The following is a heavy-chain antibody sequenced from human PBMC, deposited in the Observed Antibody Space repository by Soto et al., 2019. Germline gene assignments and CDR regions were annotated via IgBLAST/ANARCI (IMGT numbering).Heavy chain of an antibody. CDR3: ARDRDSNYEPLNY. D-gene: IGHD4-4*01. V-gene: IGHV3-11*01. CDR2: ISSSGSTI. CDR1: GFTFSDYY. Sequence: PGGSLRLSCAASGFTFSDYYMSWIRQAPGKGLEWVSYISSSGSTIYCADSVKGRFTISRDNAKNSLYLQMNSLRAEDTAVYYCARDRDSNYEPLNYWGQGTLVTVSS. J-gene: IGHJ4*02.